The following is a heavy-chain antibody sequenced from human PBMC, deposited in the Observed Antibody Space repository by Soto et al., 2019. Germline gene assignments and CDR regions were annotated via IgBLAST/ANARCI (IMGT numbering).Heavy chain of an antibody. Sequence: EVQLVESGGGLVQPGGSLRLSCAASGFTVNSNYMSWVRQAPGKGLEWVSVIYSDGSTYYADSVKGRFIISRDNSHTALYFQMHSLRAEDTAVYYCATLTKYDILTGFYPCWGQGTLVTVSS. CDR1: GFTVNSNY. V-gene: IGHV3-66*01. J-gene: IGHJ4*02. CDR3: ATLTKYDILTGFYPC. CDR2: IYSDGST. D-gene: IGHD3-9*01.